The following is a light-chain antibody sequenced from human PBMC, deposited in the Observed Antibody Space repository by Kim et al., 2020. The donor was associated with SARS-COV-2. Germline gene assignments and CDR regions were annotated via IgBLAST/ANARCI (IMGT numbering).Light chain of an antibody. CDR3: QQYDSYLWT. CDR2: AAS. J-gene: IGKJ1*01. Sequence: ASFGDRVTIPCPASHGFGDYLAWFQQRPGKAPKSLIYAASKLQSGVPSRFSGSGSVTDFTLTISSLQPEDSATYYCQQYDSYLWTFGQGTKVDIK. V-gene: IGKV1-16*01. CDR1: HGFGDY.